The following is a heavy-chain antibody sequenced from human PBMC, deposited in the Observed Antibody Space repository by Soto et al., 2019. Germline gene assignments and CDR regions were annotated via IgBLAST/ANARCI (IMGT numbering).Heavy chain of an antibody. V-gene: IGHV3-48*03. D-gene: IGHD3-22*01. CDR2: ISKSGSSI. J-gene: IGHJ4*02. CDR3: ARDLYDSSGYCTFDC. Sequence: RRLSCAASGFPFTTYEMNWVRQAPGKGLEWVSYISKSGSSIYYADSVKGRFTISRDNARNSLYLQMNSLRAEDTAVYYCARDLYDSSGYCTFDCWGQGTLVTVYS. CDR1: GFPFTTYE.